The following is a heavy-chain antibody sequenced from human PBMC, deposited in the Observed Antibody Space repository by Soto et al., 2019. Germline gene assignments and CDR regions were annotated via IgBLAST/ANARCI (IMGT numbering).Heavy chain of an antibody. CDR2: IGGNGGPT. V-gene: IGHV3-23*01. Sequence: PVGSLRLSCAVSGITSGSYAMMWVRQAPGKGLEWVSTIGGNGGPTYYADSVKGRFTISRDNSKNIVFLQMNSLRAEDTAVYFCGKDPRLELRNVDSWGQGTLVTVSS. D-gene: IGHD1-7*01. CDR1: GITSGSYA. J-gene: IGHJ5*01. CDR3: GKDPRLELRNVDS.